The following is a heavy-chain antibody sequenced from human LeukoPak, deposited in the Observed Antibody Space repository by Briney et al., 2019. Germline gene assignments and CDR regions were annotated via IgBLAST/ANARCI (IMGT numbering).Heavy chain of an antibody. CDR2: IWYDGSNK. Sequence: GGSLRLSCAASGFTFSSYGMHWVRQAPGKGLEWVAVIWYDGSNKYYADSVKGRFTTSRDNSKNTLYLQMSSLRAEDTAVYYCARDKRSDDFWSGYFDYWGQGTLVTVSS. J-gene: IGHJ4*02. CDR3: ARDKRSDDFWSGYFDY. D-gene: IGHD3-3*01. V-gene: IGHV3-33*01. CDR1: GFTFSSYG.